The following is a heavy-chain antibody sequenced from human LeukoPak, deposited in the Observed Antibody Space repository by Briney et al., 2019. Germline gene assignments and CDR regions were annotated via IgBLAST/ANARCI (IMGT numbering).Heavy chain of an antibody. Sequence: PGRSLRLSCAASGFTFSSYGMHWVRQAPGKGLEWVAVISYDGSNKYYACSVKGRFTISRDNSKNTLYLQMNSLRAEDTAVYYCAKEDIVVVPAALLGAFDIWGQGTMVTVSS. D-gene: IGHD2-2*01. CDR1: GFTFSSYG. CDR3: AKEDIVVVPAALLGAFDI. J-gene: IGHJ3*02. V-gene: IGHV3-30*18. CDR2: ISYDGSNK.